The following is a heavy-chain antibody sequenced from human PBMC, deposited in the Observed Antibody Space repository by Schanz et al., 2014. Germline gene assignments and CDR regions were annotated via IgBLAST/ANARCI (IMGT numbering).Heavy chain of an antibody. CDR2: ISSSSSTI. V-gene: IGHV3-48*01. D-gene: IGHD3-16*01. CDR1: EFSFSSFG. CDR3: ASDYNYFETEAP. Sequence: EVQLVESGGGLVQPRGSLRLSCAASEFSFSSFGMNWVRQAPGKGLEWVSYISSSSSTIYYADSVKGRFTISRDNAKNSLYLQMNSLRAEDTAVYYCASDYNYFETEAPWGQGTLVTVSS. J-gene: IGHJ5*02.